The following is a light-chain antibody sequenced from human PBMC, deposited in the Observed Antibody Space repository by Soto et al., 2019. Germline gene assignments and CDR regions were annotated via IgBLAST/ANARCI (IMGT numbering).Light chain of an antibody. CDR3: QSYDSSLRGLV. CDR2: GNS. V-gene: IGLV1-40*01. J-gene: IGLJ2*01. Sequence: QSVLTQPPSVSGAPGQRVTISCTGSSSNIGAGYDVHWYQQLPGTAPKLLIYGNSNRPSGVPDRFSGSKSGTSASLAITGLQPEDEADYYCQSYDSSLRGLVFGGGTKVTVL. CDR1: SSNIGAGYD.